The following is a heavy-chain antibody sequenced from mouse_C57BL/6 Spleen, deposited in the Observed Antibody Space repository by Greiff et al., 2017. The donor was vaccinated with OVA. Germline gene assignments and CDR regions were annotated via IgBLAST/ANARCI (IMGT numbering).Heavy chain of an antibody. V-gene: IGHV1-53*01. D-gene: IGHD1-1*01. CDR3: AGEVNYKGTWFAY. Sequence: VQLQQPGTDLVKPGASVKLSCKASGYTFTSYWMHWVKQRPGQGLEWIGNINPSNGGTNYNEKFKSKATLTVDKSSSTAYMQLSSLTSEDSAVFYGAGEVNYKGTWFAYWAKGLWSLSLQ. CDR2: INPSNGGT. J-gene: IGHJ3*01. CDR1: GYTFTSYW.